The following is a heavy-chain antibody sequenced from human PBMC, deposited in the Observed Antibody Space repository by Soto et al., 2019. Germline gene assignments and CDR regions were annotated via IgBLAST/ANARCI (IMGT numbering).Heavy chain of an antibody. Sequence: SETLSLTCTVSGGSVSSGNYYWSWIRQPPGEGLEWIGYFYYTGSIKYNPSLKSRVTISIDASKNQFSLRLSSVTAADTAVYYCARSMFYSDGSNYSPFDYWGQGTLVTVSS. J-gene: IGHJ4*02. CDR2: FYYTGSI. V-gene: IGHV4-61*01. CDR3: ARSMFYSDGSNYSPFDY. D-gene: IGHD3-22*01. CDR1: GGSVSSGNYY.